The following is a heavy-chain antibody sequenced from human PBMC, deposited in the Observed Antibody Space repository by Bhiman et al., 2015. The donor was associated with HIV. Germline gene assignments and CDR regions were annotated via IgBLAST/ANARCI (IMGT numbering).Heavy chain of an antibody. Sequence: EVQLVESGGGLVQPGRSLRLSCAASGFTFDDYAMHWVRQAPGKGLEWVSGISWNSGSIGYADSVKGRFTISRDNAKNSLYLQMNSLRAEDTALYYCAKSWDYYYYGMDVWGQGTTVTVSS. CDR3: AKSWDYYYYGMDV. V-gene: IGHV3-9*01. D-gene: IGHD1-26*01. CDR2: ISWNSGSI. J-gene: IGHJ6*02. CDR1: GFTFDDYA.